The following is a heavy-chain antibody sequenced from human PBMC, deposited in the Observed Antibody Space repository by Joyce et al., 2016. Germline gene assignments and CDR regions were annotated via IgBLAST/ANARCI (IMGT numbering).Heavy chain of an antibody. Sequence: QVQLQEWGAGLLKPSETLSLTCAVYGGSLSGYYWSWIRQAPGMGVEWIGKVNDRGRTNYNPSLKSRATTSMDTSKNQFSRRLTTVTAADTAVYFCARARRGIILARGEMGEYLQHWGRGTVVIVSS. CDR2: VNDRGRT. D-gene: IGHD3-10*01. V-gene: IGHV4-34*01. J-gene: IGHJ1*01. CDR1: GGSLSGYY. CDR3: ARARRGIILARGEMGEYLQH.